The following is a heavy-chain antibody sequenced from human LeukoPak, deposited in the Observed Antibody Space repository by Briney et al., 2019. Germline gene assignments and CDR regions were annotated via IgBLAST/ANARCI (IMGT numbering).Heavy chain of an antibody. D-gene: IGHD2-2*01. J-gene: IGHJ4*02. V-gene: IGHV1-2*04. CDR3: ARAFLIHGESTGYCSSTSCYESGGSFDN. CDR2: INLNSGGT. Sequence: ASVKVSCKASGYAFTGYYMHWMRQAPGQGLEWMGCINLNSGGTNYAQKFQGWVTMTRDTSISTAYMELSRLRYDDTAVYYCARAFLIHGESTGYCSSTSCYESGGSFDNWGQGSLVTVSS. CDR1: GYAFTGYY.